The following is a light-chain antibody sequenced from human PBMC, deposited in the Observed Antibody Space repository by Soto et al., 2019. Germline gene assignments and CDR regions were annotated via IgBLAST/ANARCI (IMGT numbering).Light chain of an antibody. CDR1: ISDVGDYDY. CDR2: DVY. CDR3: CSYAGSSTSVI. V-gene: IGLV2-11*01. J-gene: IGLJ2*01. Sequence: QSVLTQPRSVSGSPGQSVTISCTGTISDVGDYDYVSWYQQHPGKAPKLIIYDVYKRSSGVPDRFSGSKSGSTASLTISGLQAEDEADYYCCSYAGSSTSVIFGGGTKVTVL.